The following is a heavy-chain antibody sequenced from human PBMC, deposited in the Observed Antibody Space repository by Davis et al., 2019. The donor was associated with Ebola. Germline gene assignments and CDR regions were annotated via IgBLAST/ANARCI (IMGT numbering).Heavy chain of an antibody. J-gene: IGHJ6*02. CDR3: AKDLHFDGMDV. V-gene: IGHV3-30-3*02. CDR2: ISADGTNK. Sequence: GESLKISCAASGFTSAMHWVRQATGKGLEWVAFISADGTNKYYTDSVKGRFTISRDNSKNTLYLQMNSLRGEDTAVYYCAKDLHFDGMDVWGQGTTVAVSS. D-gene: IGHD4-11*01. CDR1: GFTSA.